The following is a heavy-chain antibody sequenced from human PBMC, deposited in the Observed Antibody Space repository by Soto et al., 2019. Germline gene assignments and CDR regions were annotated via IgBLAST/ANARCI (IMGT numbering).Heavy chain of an antibody. CDR2: IWYDGSNK. V-gene: IGHV3-33*01. CDR1: GFTFSSYG. CDR3: ARDYDFWSGYYESFDY. Sequence: QVQLVESGGGVVQPGRSLRLSCAASGFTFSSYGMHWVRQAPGKGLERVAVIWYDGSNKYYADSVKGRFTISRDNSKNTLYLQMNSLRAEDTAVYYCARDYDFWSGYYESFDYWGQGTLVTVSS. D-gene: IGHD3-3*01. J-gene: IGHJ4*02.